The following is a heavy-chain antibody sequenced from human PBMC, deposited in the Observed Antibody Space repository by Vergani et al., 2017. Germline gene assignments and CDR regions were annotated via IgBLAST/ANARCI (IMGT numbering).Heavy chain of an antibody. D-gene: IGHD3-22*01. CDR1: GFTFSSYG. CDR3: AKVLIVVPIGYYYGMDV. CDR2: ISYDGSNK. J-gene: IGHJ6*02. Sequence: VQLVESGGGLVQPGGSLRLSCAASGFTFSSYGMHWVRQAPGKGLEWVAVISYDGSNKYYADSVKGRFTISRDNSKNTLYLQMNSLRAEDTAVYYCAKVLIVVPIGYYYGMDVWGQGTTVTVSS. V-gene: IGHV3-30*18.